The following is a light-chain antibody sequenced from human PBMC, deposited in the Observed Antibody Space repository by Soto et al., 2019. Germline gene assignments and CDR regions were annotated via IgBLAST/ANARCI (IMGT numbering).Light chain of an antibody. J-gene: IGKJ3*01. CDR1: QSVSDNN. CDR2: GAF. V-gene: IGKV3-20*01. Sequence: EIVLTQSPGTLSLSPGERAILSRRASQSVSDNNLAWYQQKPGQAPRLLMYGAFFRVTGVPDRFSGSASGVDFTLTISRLEPEDFAVYFCQQYGASPITFGPGTKVDT. CDR3: QQYGASPIT.